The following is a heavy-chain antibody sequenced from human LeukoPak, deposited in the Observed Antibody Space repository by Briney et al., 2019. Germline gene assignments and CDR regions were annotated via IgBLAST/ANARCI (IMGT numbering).Heavy chain of an antibody. CDR2: LYSGGSI. Sequence: GGSLRLSCAASGLIVSSNYMSWVRQAPGKGLEWVSALYSGGSIYYADSVKGRFTISRDNSKNTLYLQMNSMRAQDTAVYYCARDPSRGLYYFDHWGQGTLVTVSS. CDR3: ARDPSRGLYYFDH. V-gene: IGHV3-53*01. CDR1: GLIVSSNY. D-gene: IGHD3/OR15-3a*01. J-gene: IGHJ4*02.